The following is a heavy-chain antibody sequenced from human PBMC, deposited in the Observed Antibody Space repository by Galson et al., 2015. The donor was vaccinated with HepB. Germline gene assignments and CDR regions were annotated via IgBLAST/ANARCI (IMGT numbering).Heavy chain of an antibody. J-gene: IGHJ6*02. CDR3: ARDGGYCSSTSCYLYYYYGMDV. CDR2: INPSGGST. V-gene: IGHV1-46*01. Sequence: SVKVSCKASGYTFTSYYMHWVRQAPGQGLEWMGIINPSGGSTSYAQKFQGRVTMTRDTSTSTVYMELSSLRSEDTAVYYCARDGGYCSSTSCYLYYYYGMDVWGQGTTVTVSS. D-gene: IGHD2-2*01. CDR1: GYTFTSYY.